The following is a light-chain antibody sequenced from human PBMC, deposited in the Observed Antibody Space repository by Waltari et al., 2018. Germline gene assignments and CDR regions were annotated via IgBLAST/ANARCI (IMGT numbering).Light chain of an antibody. CDR1: QSISNN. V-gene: IGKV1-39*01. CDR2: ATS. Sequence: DIQMTQSPSSLSASVGDRVPITCRASQSISNNLNWYQQKPGKAPKLLIYATSVLQSGVPSRFSGRGSGTDFTLTISSLQPEDFATYYCQQTYSTWTFGQGTAVEIK. J-gene: IGKJ1*01. CDR3: QQTYSTWT.